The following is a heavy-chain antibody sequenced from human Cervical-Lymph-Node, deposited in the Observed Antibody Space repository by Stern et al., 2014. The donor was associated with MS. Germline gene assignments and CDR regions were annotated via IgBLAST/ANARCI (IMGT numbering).Heavy chain of an antibody. CDR1: GGTFSSYT. CDR2: STPIFGTA. V-gene: IGHV1-69*06. Sequence: AQLVESGAEVKKPGSSVKVSCKAFGGTFSSYTMSWVRQAPGQGLEWMGRSTPIFGTANYAQKFQDRFTITADKFTSTAYMALNSLRSEDTAVYYCAREALLGGNYYALDVWGQGTTVTVSS. CDR3: AREALLGGNYYALDV. J-gene: IGHJ6*02. D-gene: IGHD2-15*01.